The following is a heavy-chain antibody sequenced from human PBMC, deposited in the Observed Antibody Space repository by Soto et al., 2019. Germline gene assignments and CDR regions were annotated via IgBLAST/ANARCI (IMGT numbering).Heavy chain of an antibody. CDR3: ARASLTIFGAPYGMDV. CDR1: GYPFTRYS. D-gene: IGHD3-3*01. V-gene: IGHV1-18*04. CDR2: ISGYNGDT. J-gene: IGHJ6*02. Sequence: ASVKVSCKASGYPFTRYSIRWVRQAPGQGLEWTGWISGYNGDTEYSKNFQGRLTMTIDTSTTTASMELRSLRSDDTAVYYCARASLTIFGAPYGMDVWGQGTSVTVSS.